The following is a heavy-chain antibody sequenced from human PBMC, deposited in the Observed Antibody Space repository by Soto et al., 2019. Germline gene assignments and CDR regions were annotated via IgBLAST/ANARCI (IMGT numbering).Heavy chain of an antibody. J-gene: IGHJ4*02. CDR1: GGSVSSGSYY. Sequence: SETLSLTCTVFGGSVSSGSYYWSWIRQPPGKGLEWIGYIYYSGSTNYNPSLKSRVTISVDTSKNQFSLKLSSVTAADTAVYYCAREGIAVAGFDYWGQGTLVTVSS. D-gene: IGHD6-19*01. V-gene: IGHV4-61*01. CDR3: AREGIAVAGFDY. CDR2: IYYSGST.